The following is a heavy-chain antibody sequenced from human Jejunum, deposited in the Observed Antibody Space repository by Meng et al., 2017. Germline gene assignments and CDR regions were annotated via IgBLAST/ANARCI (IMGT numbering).Heavy chain of an antibody. D-gene: IGHD6-19*01. CDR1: GFSPRSSEVG. CDR3: AHGGLSSGWYYPEH. Sequence: QITLKESGPTLVKPTQTLTLTCVFSGFSPRSSEVGVAWLRQPPGKALEWLALNYWDDDKRSSPSLKRRLTITTDTSKTQVVLTMTNMDPVDTATYYCAHGGLSSGWYYPEHWGQGILVTVSS. CDR2: NYWDDDK. V-gene: IGHV2-5*02. J-gene: IGHJ4*02.